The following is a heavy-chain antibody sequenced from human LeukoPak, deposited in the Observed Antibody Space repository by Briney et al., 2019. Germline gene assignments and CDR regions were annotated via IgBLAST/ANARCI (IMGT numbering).Heavy chain of an antibody. CDR3: ARDTASYYDILTGYLDY. V-gene: IGHV1-69*04. J-gene: IGHJ4*02. Sequence: SVKVSCKASGYTFTGYYMHWVRQAPGQGLEWMGRIIPILGIANYAQKFQGRVTITADKSTSTAYMELSSLRSEDTAVYYCARDTASYYDILTGYLDYWGQGTLVTVSS. CDR1: GYTFTGYY. CDR2: IIPILGIA. D-gene: IGHD3-9*01.